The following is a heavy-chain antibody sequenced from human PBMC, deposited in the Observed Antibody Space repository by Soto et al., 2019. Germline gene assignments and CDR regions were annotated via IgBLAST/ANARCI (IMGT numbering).Heavy chain of an antibody. CDR1: GGSFSGYY. CDR3: ARLSGGFPQLGLWFGELLHDYYGMDV. J-gene: IGHJ6*02. D-gene: IGHD3-10*01. Sequence: KPSETLSLTCAVYGGSFSGYYWSWIRQPPGKGLEWIGEINHSGSTNYNPSLKSRVTISVDTSKNQFSLKLSSVTAADTAVYYCARLSGGFPQLGLWFGELLHDYYGMDVWGQGTTVTVSS. V-gene: IGHV4-34*01. CDR2: INHSGST.